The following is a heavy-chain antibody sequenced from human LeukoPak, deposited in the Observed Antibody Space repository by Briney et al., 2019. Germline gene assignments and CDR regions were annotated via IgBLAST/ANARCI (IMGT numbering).Heavy chain of an antibody. D-gene: IGHD3-3*01. CDR1: GGTFSSYA. V-gene: IGHV1-69*13. CDR2: IIPIFGTA. J-gene: IGHJ6*03. CDR3: ARSVIRFLEWLPADMDV. Sequence: SVKVSFKASGGTFSSYAISWVRQAPGQGLEGVGGIIPIFGTAKYAKKFQGRVTITAEESTSTAYMELSSTRSEDTAVYYCARSVIRFLEWLPADMDVWGTGTRSPSP.